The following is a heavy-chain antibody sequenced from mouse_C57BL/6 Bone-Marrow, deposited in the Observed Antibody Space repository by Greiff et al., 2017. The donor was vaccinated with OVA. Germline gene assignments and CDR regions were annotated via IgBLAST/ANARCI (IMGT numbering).Heavy chain of an antibody. Sequence: QVQLQQSGAELVRPGTSVKVSCKASGYAFTNYLIEWVKQRPGQGLEWIGVINPGSGGTNYNEKFKGKATLTADKSSSTAYMQLSSLTSEDSAVYFCARFIDGNYGSSYFDYWGQGTTLTVSS. D-gene: IGHD1-1*01. CDR2: INPGSGGT. V-gene: IGHV1-54*01. J-gene: IGHJ2*01. CDR1: GYAFTNYL. CDR3: ARFIDGNYGSSYFDY.